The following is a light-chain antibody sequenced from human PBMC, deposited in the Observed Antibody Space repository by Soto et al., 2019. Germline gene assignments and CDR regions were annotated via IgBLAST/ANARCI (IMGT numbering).Light chain of an antibody. J-gene: IGKJ1*01. Sequence: DIQVTQSPSTLSASVGDTVTITCRASQSISPWLAWYQQEPGKAPKLLIYKASLLEDGVPSRFSGSESGTXXXLTTXXXXXXXXATYYSQQYKSYLTFGQGTKVEIK. CDR2: KAS. CDR1: QSISPW. CDR3: QQYKSYLT. V-gene: IGKV1-5*03.